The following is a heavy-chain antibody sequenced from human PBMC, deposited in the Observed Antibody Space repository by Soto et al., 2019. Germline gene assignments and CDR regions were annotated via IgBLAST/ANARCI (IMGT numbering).Heavy chain of an antibody. CDR3: AKDRPRRTSGYFLDY. CDR2: VSASGLNT. V-gene: IGHV3-23*01. CDR1: GFTFSTYA. D-gene: IGHD1-1*01. J-gene: IGHJ4*02. Sequence: EVPLLESGGKLVQPGGSLTLSCAASGFTFSTYAMAWVRQAPGKGLEWVSGVSASGLNTDYADPVKGRFYISRDNSKNTVSLHMNSRRAEDTALYYGAKDRPRRTSGYFLDYWGQGTPVTVSS.